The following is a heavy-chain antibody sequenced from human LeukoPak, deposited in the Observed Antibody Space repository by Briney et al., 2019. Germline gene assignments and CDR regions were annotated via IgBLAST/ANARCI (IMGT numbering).Heavy chain of an antibody. CDR3: ARDGYGGSFDY. CDR2: ISSNGGST. V-gene: IGHV3-64*01. J-gene: IGHJ4*02. Sequence: PGGSLRLSCAASGFTFSSFAMHWVRHAPGKGLEYVSAISSNGGSTYYANSVKGRFTISRDNSKNTLYLQMGSLRAEDMAVYYCARDGYGGSFDYWGQGSLVTVSS. CDR1: GFTFSSFA. D-gene: IGHD3-16*01.